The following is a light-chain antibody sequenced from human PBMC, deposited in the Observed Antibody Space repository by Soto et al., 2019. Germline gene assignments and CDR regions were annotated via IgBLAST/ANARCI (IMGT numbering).Light chain of an antibody. CDR2: GNI. Sequence: QSVLTQPPSVSGVPGQTITISCTGSRSNIGGGYDVHWYQQLPGTAPQLLVYGNINRPSRVPDRFSGSKSDTSASLASTGLQAEDEADYYCQSYDSSLSAWVFGGGTQLTVL. V-gene: IGLV1-40*01. CDR3: QSYDSSLSAWV. CDR1: RSNIGGGYD. J-gene: IGLJ3*02.